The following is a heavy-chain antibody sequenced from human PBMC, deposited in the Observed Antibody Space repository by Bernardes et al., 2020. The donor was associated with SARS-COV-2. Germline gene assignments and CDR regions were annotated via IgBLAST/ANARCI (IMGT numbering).Heavy chain of an antibody. Sequence: SETLSLTCTVSGGSVSSSSYFWGWLRQPPGQGLEWIGNIYYSGSTYYNPSLKSRVTISVDTSKNQFSLRLSSVTAADTAVYYCARRPSASGSGMDVWGQGTTVTVSS. V-gene: IGHV4-39*01. CDR2: IYYSGST. CDR3: ARRPSASGSGMDV. CDR1: GGSVSSSSYF. J-gene: IGHJ6*02.